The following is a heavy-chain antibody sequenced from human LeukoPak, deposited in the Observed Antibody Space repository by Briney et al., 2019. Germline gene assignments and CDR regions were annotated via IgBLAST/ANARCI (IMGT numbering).Heavy chain of an antibody. CDR1: GYTFTGYY. D-gene: IGHD3-10*01. V-gene: IGHV1-2*02. J-gene: IGHJ5*02. Sequence: ASVKVSCKASGYTFTGYYMHWVRQAPGQGLEWMGWINPNSGGTNYAQKFQGRVTMTRDTSTSTVYMEMSSLRSEDTAVYYCARGRGYNWFDPWGQGTLVTVSS. CDR2: INPNSGGT. CDR3: ARGRGYNWFDP.